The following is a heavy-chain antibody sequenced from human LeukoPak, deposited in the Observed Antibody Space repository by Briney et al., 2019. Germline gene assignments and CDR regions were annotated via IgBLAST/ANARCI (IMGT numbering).Heavy chain of an antibody. CDR2: IKKDVGEK. J-gene: IGHJ4*02. CDR3: ARGPPYGSRSDYFDY. D-gene: IGHD3-10*01. Sequence: GGSLRLSCAASGFTLGSLWIPWFPKAPGKGRKWLASIKKDVGEKFYVDSVKGRFTISKDNAKNSLYLHMNSLRVEDTAVYYCARGPPYGSRSDYFDYWGQGTLVTVSS. CDR1: GFTLGSLW. V-gene: IGHV3-7*01.